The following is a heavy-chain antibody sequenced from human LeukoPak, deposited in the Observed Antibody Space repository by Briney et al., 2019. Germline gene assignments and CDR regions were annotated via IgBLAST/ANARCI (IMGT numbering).Heavy chain of an antibody. D-gene: IGHD4-23*01. CDR3: ARGLVTTVVFFDY. CDR2: IYTGGNT. V-gene: IGHV3-66*01. J-gene: IGHJ4*02. Sequence: GGSLRLSCAASGFTVSSNYMSWVRQAPGKGLEWVSVIYTGGNTYYADSVKGRFTISRDNSKNTLYLQMNSLRADDTAVYFRARGLVTTVVFFDYWGQGTLVTVSS. CDR1: GFTVSSNY.